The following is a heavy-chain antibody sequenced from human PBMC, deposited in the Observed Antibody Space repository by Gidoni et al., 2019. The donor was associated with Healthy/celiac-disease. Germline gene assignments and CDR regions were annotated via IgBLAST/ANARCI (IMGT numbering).Heavy chain of an antibody. V-gene: IGHV1-46*01. J-gene: IGHJ5*02. CDR1: GYTFTSYY. CDR3: ARDGHPTIFGVVKTPGRTGWFDP. CDR2: INPSGGST. D-gene: IGHD3-3*01. Sequence: QVQLLQSGAEVKKPGASVKVSCKASGYTFTSYYMHWVRQAPGQGLEWMGIINPSGGSTSYAQKFQGRVTMTRDTSTSTVYMELSSLRSEDTAVYYCARDGHPTIFGVVKTPGRTGWFDPWGQGTLVTVSS.